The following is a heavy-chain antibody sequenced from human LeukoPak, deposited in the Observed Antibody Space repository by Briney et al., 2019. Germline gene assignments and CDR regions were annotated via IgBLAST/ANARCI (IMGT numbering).Heavy chain of an antibody. Sequence: SETLSLTCAVYGGSFSGYYWSWIRQPPGKGLEWIGEINHSGSTNYNPSLKRRVTISVDTSKNQFSLKLSSVTAADTAVYYCASSSGPFDYWGQGTLVTVSS. V-gene: IGHV4-34*01. D-gene: IGHD2-15*01. CDR3: ASSSGPFDY. J-gene: IGHJ4*02. CDR2: INHSGST. CDR1: GGSFSGYY.